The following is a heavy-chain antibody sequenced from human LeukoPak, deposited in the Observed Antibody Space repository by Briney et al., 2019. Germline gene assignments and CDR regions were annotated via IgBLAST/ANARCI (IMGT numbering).Heavy chain of an antibody. V-gene: IGHV4-61*02. CDR3: ARGSGYAIDYGDSPFDY. Sequence: PSETLSLTCTVSGGSISSGSYYWSWIRQPAGKGLEWIGRIYTSGSTNYNPSLKSRVTISVDTSKNQFSLKLSSVTAADTAVYYCARGSGYAIDYGDSPFDYWAREPWSPSPQ. D-gene: IGHD4-17*01. J-gene: IGHJ4*02. CDR2: IYTSGST. CDR1: GGSISSGSYY.